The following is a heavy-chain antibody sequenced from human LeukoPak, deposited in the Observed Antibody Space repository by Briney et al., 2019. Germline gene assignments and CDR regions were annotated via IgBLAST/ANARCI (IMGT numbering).Heavy chain of an antibody. V-gene: IGHV4-4*07. J-gene: IGHJ4*02. D-gene: IGHD6-13*01. CDR1: GGSISSYY. CDR2: IYTSGSS. Sequence: SETPSLTRTVSGGSISSYYWSWMPQPAGEGLGWIGRIYTSGSSHYNPSLPSRVTLSVDTSKNQFPLKLGSVTAAHTPLYYFLGLNGAAGIDYSGQGSLVTASS. CDR3: LGLNGAAGIDY.